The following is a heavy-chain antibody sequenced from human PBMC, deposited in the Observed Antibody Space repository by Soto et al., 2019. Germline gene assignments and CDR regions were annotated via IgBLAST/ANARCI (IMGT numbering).Heavy chain of an antibody. J-gene: IGHJ6*02. Sequence: QVQLVQSGAEVKQPGSSVKVSCKASGGTFSSYAISWVRQAPGQGLEWMEGIIPIFGTANYAQKFQGRVTITPDDSTSTAYMELSSLRSEDTAVYYCARDIVVVVAATGTSYYYYGMDVWGQGTTVTVSS. CDR2: IIPIFGTA. CDR3: ARDIVVVVAATGTSYYYYGMDV. D-gene: IGHD2-15*01. CDR1: GGTFSSYA. V-gene: IGHV1-69*01.